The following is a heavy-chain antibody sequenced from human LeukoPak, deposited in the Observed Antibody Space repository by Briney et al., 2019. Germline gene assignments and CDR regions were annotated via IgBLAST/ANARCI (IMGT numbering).Heavy chain of an antibody. V-gene: IGHV1-2*02. CDR2: INPNSGGT. J-gene: IGHJ4*02. CDR3: ARDTAMGSFDY. Sequence: ASVKVSCKASGYTFTGYYMHWVRQAPEQGLEWMGWINPNSGGTNYAQKFQGRVTMTRDTSISTAYMELSRLRSDGTAVYYCARDTAMGSFDYWGQGTLVTVSS. D-gene: IGHD5-18*01. CDR1: GYTFTGYY.